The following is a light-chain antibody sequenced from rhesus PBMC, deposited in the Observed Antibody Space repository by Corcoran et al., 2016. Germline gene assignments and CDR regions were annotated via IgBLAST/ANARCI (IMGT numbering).Light chain of an antibody. J-gene: IGKJ3*01. Sequence: EIVMTQSPATLSLFPGERATLSCRASQSISSNLAWYQQKPGQAPRIHIYAISNRASGTPDRFSGTGLGTDCTLIISRLDPEDSALYYCQETSDTFSFGPGTKLDIK. CDR2: AIS. V-gene: IGKV3-31*02. CDR3: QETSDTFS. CDR1: QSISSN.